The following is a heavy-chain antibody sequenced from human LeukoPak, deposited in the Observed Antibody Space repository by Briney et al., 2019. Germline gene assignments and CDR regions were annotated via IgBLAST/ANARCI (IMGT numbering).Heavy chain of an antibody. D-gene: IGHD2-2*01. CDR2: INWKSDKI. Sequence: GRSLRLSCVGSGYSFDEYAMHWVRQVPGKGLEWVSGINWKSDKIGYADSVKGRFTISRDNSKNSLYLQMNSLRVEDTALYYCAKDRYCTSSSCPIDYWGQGTMATVSS. J-gene: IGHJ4*02. V-gene: IGHV3-9*01. CDR1: GYSFDEYA. CDR3: AKDRYCTSSSCPIDY.